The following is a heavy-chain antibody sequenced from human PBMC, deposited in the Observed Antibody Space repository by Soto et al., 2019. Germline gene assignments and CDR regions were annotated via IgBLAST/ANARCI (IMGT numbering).Heavy chain of an antibody. J-gene: IGHJ4*02. CDR2: ISGSGGST. Sequence: GSLRLSCAASGFTFSSYAMSWVRQAPGKGLKWVSAISGSGGSTYYADSVKGRFTISRDNSKNTLYLQMNSLRAEDTAVYYCAKLTPSPNYYYDSSGYLDYWGQGTLVTVSS. D-gene: IGHD3-22*01. V-gene: IGHV3-23*01. CDR3: AKLTPSPNYYYDSSGYLDY. CDR1: GFTFSSYA.